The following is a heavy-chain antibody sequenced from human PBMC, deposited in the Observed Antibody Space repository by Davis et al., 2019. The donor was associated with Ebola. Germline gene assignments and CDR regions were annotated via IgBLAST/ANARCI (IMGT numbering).Heavy chain of an antibody. CDR3: AKDMRSAVPGTPDY. Sequence: GESLKISCEVSGLTFSRYPMHWVRQAPGKGLEWVSGISGSGARTFYANSVKGRFSISRDNYKDTLYLEINSLRAEDTAVYHCAKDMRSAVPGTPDYWGPGTRVTVSS. J-gene: IGHJ4*02. V-gene: IGHV3-23*01. D-gene: IGHD6-19*01. CDR1: GLTFSRYP. CDR2: ISGSGART.